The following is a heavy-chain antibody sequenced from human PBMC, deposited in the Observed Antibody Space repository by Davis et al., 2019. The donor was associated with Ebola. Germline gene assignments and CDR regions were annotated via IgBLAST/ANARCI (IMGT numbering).Heavy chain of an antibody. CDR1: GVTFSPYW. CDR2: TNSDGSGT. D-gene: IGHD1-26*01. J-gene: IGHJ3*01. CDR3: ARASVGTTRRAFDL. V-gene: IGHV3-74*01. Sequence: GESLKISCAASGVTFSPYWMHWIRQAPGKGLVWVSRTNSDGSGTTYADSVKGRFTISRDNAKNTLYLQLNSLRAEDTAVYYCARASVGTTRRAFDLWGQGTMVTVSS.